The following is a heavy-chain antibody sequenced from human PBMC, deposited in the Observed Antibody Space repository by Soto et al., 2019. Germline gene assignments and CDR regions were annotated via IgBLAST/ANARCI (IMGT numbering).Heavy chain of an antibody. J-gene: IGHJ4*02. CDR3: TTRQQQRVGYFDY. D-gene: IGHD6-13*01. CDR1: GFTFSNAW. CDR2: IKSKTDGGTT. V-gene: IGHV3-15*07. Sequence: GGSLRLSCAASGFTFSNAWMNWVRQAPGKGLEWVGRIKSKTDGGTTDYAAPVKGRFTISRDDSKNTLYLQMNSLKTEDTAVYYCTTRQQQRVGYFDYWGQGTLVTVSS.